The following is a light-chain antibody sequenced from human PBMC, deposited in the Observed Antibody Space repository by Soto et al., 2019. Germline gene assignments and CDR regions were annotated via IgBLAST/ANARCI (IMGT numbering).Light chain of an antibody. J-gene: IGLJ2*01. CDR3: SSYTSTRSVV. Sequence: QSALTQPASVSGSPGQSITISCTGTSSDVGGYKFVSWYQHHPGKAPILMIYEVSNRPSGVSNRFSGSKSGNTASLTISWLQAEDEGDYYCSSYTSTRSVVFGGGTQLTVL. CDR2: EVS. CDR1: SSDVGGYKF. V-gene: IGLV2-14*01.